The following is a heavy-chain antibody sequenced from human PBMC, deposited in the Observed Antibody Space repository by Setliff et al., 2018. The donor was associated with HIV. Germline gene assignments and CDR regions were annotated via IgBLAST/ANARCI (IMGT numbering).Heavy chain of an antibody. CDR1: GGSISNYY. V-gene: IGHV4-59*01. CDR2: IHYSGST. CDR3: ARLRDMEWELIGLDY. J-gene: IGHJ4*02. Sequence: PSETLSLTCTVSGGSISNYYWSWIRQSPEKGLEWIGYIHYSGSTNYNPSLKSRVTISLGTSKNQFSLKLSSVTAADTAIYYCARLRDMEWELIGLDYWGRGTLVTAPQ. D-gene: IGHD1-26*01.